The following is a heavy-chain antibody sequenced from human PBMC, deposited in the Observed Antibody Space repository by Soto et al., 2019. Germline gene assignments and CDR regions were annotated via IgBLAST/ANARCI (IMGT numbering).Heavy chain of an antibody. V-gene: IGHV6-1*01. D-gene: IGHD3-3*01. CDR2: TYYRSKWYN. J-gene: IGHJ4*02. Sequence: SQTLSLTCAISGDSVSSNSAAWNWIRQSPSRGLEWQGRTYYRSKWYNDYAVSVRSRITINPDTSKNQFSLQLNSVTPEDTAVYYCARARITIFGVAKYFDYWGQGTLVTVSS. CDR3: ARARITIFGVAKYFDY. CDR1: GDSVSSNSAA.